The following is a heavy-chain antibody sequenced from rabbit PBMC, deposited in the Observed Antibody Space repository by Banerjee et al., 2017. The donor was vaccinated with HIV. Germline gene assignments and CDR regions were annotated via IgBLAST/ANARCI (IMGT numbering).Heavy chain of an antibody. CDR1: GFSFSSSYW. V-gene: IGHV1S45*01. J-gene: IGHJ4*01. CDR2: IYAGSSGST. Sequence: QEQLEESGGDLVKPGASLTLTCTASGFSFSSSYWICWVRQAPGKGLEWIACIYAGSSGSTYYASWAKGRFTISKTSSTTVTLQMTSLTAADTATYFCARDLAGSRYSFNLWGPGTLVTVS. D-gene: IGHD8-1*01. CDR3: ARDLAGSRYSFNL.